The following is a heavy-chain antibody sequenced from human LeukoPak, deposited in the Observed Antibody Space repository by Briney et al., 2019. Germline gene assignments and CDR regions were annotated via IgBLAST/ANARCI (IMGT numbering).Heavy chain of an antibody. CDR1: GFTFSSYA. CDR3: ARDKYDYVWGSYRYSWYFDY. CDR2: ISYDGSNK. V-gene: IGHV3-30*04. D-gene: IGHD3-16*02. J-gene: IGHJ4*02. Sequence: RPGGSLRLSCAASGFTFSSYAMHWVRQAPGKGLEWVAVISYDGSNKYYADSVKGRFTISRDNSKNTLYLQMNSLRAEDTAVYYCARDKYDYVWGSYRYSWYFDYWGQGTLVTVSS.